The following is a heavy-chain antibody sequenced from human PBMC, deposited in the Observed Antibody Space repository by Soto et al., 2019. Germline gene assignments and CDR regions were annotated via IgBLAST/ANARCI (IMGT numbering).Heavy chain of an antibody. CDR1: GGSIGSFY. Sequence: SQIMSLPSTVAGGSIGSFYGRWIRQPPGKGLEWIGFIHYSGSTNHNPSLKSRVTMSVDTSKNQFSLKLTSVNAADTAVYYCKRRGDAHKNGHWGQGTLVTVSS. CDR3: KRRGDAHKNGH. CDR2: IHYSGST. D-gene: IGHD2-2*01. V-gene: IGHV4-59*01. J-gene: IGHJ4*02.